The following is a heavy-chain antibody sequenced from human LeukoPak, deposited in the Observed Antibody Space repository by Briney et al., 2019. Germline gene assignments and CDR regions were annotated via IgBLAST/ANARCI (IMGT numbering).Heavy chain of an antibody. Sequence: APVKVSCKASGYTFTGFYMHWVRQAPGQGLEWMGWINPKSGGTNYAQKFQGRVTMSRDTSINTAYMELSSLRSDDAAVYYCAREEVSVISDTCCSGLGYWGQGTLVTVSS. D-gene: IGHD3-10*01. J-gene: IGHJ4*02. CDR1: GYTFTGFY. V-gene: IGHV1-2*02. CDR3: AREEVSVISDTCCSGLGY. CDR2: INPKSGGT.